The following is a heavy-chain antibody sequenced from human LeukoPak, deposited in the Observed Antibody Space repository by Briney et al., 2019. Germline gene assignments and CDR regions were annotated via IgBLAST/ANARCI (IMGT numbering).Heavy chain of an antibody. CDR3: ARDRYCSGGSCPSSA. V-gene: IGHV3-21*01. CDR1: GFTFSSYS. D-gene: IGHD2-15*01. Sequence: PEGSLRLSCAASGFTFSSYSMNWVRQAPGEGLEWVSSISSSSSYIYYADSVKGRFTISRDNAKNSLYLQMNSLRAEDTAVYYCARDRYCSGGSCPSSAWGQGTLVTISS. J-gene: IGHJ5*02. CDR2: ISSSSSYI.